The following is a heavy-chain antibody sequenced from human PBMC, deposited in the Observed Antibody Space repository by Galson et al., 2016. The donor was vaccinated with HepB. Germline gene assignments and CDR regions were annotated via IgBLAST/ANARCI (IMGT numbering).Heavy chain of an antibody. V-gene: IGHV2-5*02. CDR2: VYWDDDK. D-gene: IGHD3-16*01. Sequence: PALVKPPQTLTLTCTFSGFSLSTSGVGVTWIRQPPGKALEWLALVYWDDDKRYSPSVKSRLTIIKDTSKNQVVLKVTNMDPVDTATYYCAHLTYGEFDHWGLGTQVIVSS. J-gene: IGHJ4*02. CDR1: GFSLSTSGVG. CDR3: AHLTYGEFDH.